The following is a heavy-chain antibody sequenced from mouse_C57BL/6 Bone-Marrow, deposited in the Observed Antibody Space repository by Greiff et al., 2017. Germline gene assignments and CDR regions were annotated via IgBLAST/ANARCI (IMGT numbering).Heavy chain of an antibody. J-gene: IGHJ2*01. D-gene: IGHD2-3*01. CDR3: AIYDGYPYYCDY. CDR1: GYTFTSYW. CDR2: IYPGSGST. V-gene: IGHV1-55*01. Sequence: VQLQQPGAELVKPGASVKMSCKASGYTFTSYWITWVKQRPGQGLEWIGDIYPGSGSTNYNEKFKSKATLTVDTSSSTAYMQLSSLTSEDSAVYYCAIYDGYPYYCDYWGQGTTLTVSS.